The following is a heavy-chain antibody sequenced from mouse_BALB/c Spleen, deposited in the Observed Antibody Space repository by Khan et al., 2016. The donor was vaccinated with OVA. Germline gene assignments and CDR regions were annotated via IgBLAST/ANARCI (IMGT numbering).Heavy chain of an antibody. CDR2: INTYTGEP. CDR1: GYTFTKNG. Sequence: LVESGPELKKPGEPVKISCKASGYTFTKNGMNWAKQAPGKGLKWMGWINTYTGEPTYADDFKGRFAFSLETSASTAYLQINNLKNEDTATYFCARVEYSGTMDYWGQGTSVTVSS. CDR3: ARVEYSGTMDY. J-gene: IGHJ4*01. V-gene: IGHV9-3-1*01.